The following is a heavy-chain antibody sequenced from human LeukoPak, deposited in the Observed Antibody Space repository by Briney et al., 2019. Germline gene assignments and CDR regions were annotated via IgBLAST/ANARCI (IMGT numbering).Heavy chain of an antibody. V-gene: IGHV4-59*01. CDR1: GGSISSYF. D-gene: IGHD5-18*01. CDR3: ARDNGYSYGIDY. CDR2: ALYTGST. J-gene: IGHJ4*02. Sequence: SETLSLTCSVSGGSISSYFWSWIRQAPGKGLEWVGYALYTGSTEYNPALKSRVTISLDKSNNQFSLRLSSVTAADTVVYYCARDNGYSYGIDYWGQERLVTVSS.